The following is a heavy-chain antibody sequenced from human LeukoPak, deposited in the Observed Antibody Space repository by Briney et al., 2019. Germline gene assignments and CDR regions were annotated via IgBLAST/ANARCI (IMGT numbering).Heavy chain of an antibody. Sequence: GQSLKISCKGSGYSFTSYWIGWVRQMPGKGLEWMGMIYPGDSDPRYSPSFRGQVTFSADKSISTAHLHWSSLKASDTAMYYCATRGGGQMVRGIPDAFDIWCQGTMTIVSS. D-gene: IGHD3-10*01. J-gene: IGHJ3*02. V-gene: IGHV5-51*01. CDR3: ATRGGGQMVRGIPDAFDI. CDR2: IYPGDSDP. CDR1: GYSFTSYW.